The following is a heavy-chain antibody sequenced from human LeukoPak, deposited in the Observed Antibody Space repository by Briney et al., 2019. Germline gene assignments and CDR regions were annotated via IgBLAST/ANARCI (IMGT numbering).Heavy chain of an antibody. CDR3: ARGSQQLVRGP. J-gene: IGHJ4*02. CDR1: GDSMNSHY. V-gene: IGHV4-59*11. CDR2: INYSGST. Sequence: SETLSLTCTVSGDSMNSHYWSWLRQPPWKGLEWIAYINYSGSTNYNPSLKSRVTISVDTSKKEFSLKLSSVAAADTAVYYCARGSQQLVRGPWGQGTLVTVSS. D-gene: IGHD6-13*01.